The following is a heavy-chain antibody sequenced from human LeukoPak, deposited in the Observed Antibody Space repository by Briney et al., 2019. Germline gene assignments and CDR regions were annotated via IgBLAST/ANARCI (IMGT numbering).Heavy chain of an antibody. CDR3: ARVPTIFGVVLRYYFDY. CDR1: DGSISSSSYY. CDR2: IYYSGST. J-gene: IGHJ4*02. Sequence: PSETLSLTCTVSDGSISSSSYYWGWIRQPPGKGLEWIGSIYYSGSTYYNPSLKSRVTISVDTSKNQFSLKLSSVTAADTAVYYCARVPTIFGVVLRYYFDYWGQGTLVTVSS. V-gene: IGHV4-39*07. D-gene: IGHD3-3*01.